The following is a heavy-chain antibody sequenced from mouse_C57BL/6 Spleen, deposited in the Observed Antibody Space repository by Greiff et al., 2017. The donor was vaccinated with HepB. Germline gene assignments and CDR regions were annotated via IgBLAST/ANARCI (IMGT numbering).Heavy chain of an antibody. CDR2: FYPGSGSI. V-gene: IGHV1-62-2*01. Sequence: VKLQESGAELVKPGASVKLSCKASGYTFTEYTIHWVKQRSGQGLEWIGWFYPGSGSIKYNEKFKDKATLTADKSSSTVYMELSRLTSEDSAVYFCARHEEDYYGSSYGYFDYWGQGTTLTVSS. CDR1: GYTFTEYT. J-gene: IGHJ2*01. CDR3: ARHEEDYYGSSYGYFDY. D-gene: IGHD1-1*01.